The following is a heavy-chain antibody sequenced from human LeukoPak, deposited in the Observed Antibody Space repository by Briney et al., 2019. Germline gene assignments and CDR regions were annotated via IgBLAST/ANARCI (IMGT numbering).Heavy chain of an antibody. J-gene: IGHJ4*02. V-gene: IGHV3-30*18. CDR2: ISYDGSNK. Sequence: GGSLRLSCAASGFTFSSYGMHWVRQAPGKGLEWVAVISYDGSNKYYADSVKGRFIISRDNSKNTLYLQMNSLRAEDTAVYYCAKDSPYCSGGSCYSGFMDYWGQGTLVTVSS. D-gene: IGHD2-15*01. CDR1: GFTFSSYG. CDR3: AKDSPYCSGGSCYSGFMDY.